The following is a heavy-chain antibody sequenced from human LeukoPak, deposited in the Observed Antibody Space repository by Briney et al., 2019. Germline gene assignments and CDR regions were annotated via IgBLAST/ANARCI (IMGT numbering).Heavy chain of an antibody. D-gene: IGHD5-24*01. Sequence: SVKVSCKASGGTFSSYAISWVRQAPGQGLEWMEGIIPIFGTANYAQKFQGRVTITADKSTSTAYMELSSLRSEDTAVYYCAQPRDGYNDHYYYGMDVWGQGTTVTVSS. V-gene: IGHV1-69*06. CDR2: IIPIFGTA. J-gene: IGHJ6*02. CDR3: AQPRDGYNDHYYYGMDV. CDR1: GGTFSSYA.